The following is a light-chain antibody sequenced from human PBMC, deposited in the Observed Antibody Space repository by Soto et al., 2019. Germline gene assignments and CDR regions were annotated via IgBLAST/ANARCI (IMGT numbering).Light chain of an antibody. V-gene: IGLV7-46*01. CDR2: DTS. J-gene: IGLJ1*01. CDR1: TGTVTSGHY. CDR3: LLSYSGARLYV. Sequence: QAVVTQEHSLTVSPGGTVTLTCGSSTGTVTSGHYPYWFQQKPGQAPRALIYDTSNKHSLTPARFSGSLLVGKAALTLSGAQPEDEAEYYCLLSYSGARLYVFGTGTKVTVL.